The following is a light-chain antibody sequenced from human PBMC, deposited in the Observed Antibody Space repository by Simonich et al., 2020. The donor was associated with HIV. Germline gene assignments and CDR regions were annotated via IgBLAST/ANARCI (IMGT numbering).Light chain of an antibody. V-gene: IGKV4-1*01. Sequence: DIVMTQSPDSLAVSLGERATINCKSSQSVLYSSNNKNYLAWYQQKPGQPPKLLIYWASTRESGVPDRFSGSGSGTDFTLTISSLQAEDFATYYCQQYYSTPTFGGGTKVEIK. CDR2: WAS. CDR3: QQYYSTPT. J-gene: IGKJ4*01. CDR1: QSVLYSSNNKNY.